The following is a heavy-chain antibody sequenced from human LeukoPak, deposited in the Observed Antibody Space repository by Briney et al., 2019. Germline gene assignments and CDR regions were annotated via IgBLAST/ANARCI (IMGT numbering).Heavy chain of an antibody. CDR1: GFTFSRYS. CDR3: VRDPAALDY. Sequence: PGGSLRLSWATSGFTFSRYSMNWVRQAPGKGLEWVSYIRSSGDMIYYADSVKGRFTISRDNAKNSVYLQMNSLRDEDTAVYYCVRDPAALDYWGQGTLVTVSS. J-gene: IGHJ4*02. V-gene: IGHV3-48*02. CDR2: IRSSGDMI.